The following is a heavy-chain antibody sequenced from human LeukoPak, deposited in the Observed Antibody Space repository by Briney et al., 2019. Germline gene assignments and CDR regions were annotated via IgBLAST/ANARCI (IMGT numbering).Heavy chain of an antibody. D-gene: IGHD3-22*01. CDR1: GGSISSGSYY. J-gene: IGHJ4*02. V-gene: IGHV4-61*02. Sequence: TLSLTCTVSGGSISSGSYYWSWIRQPAGKGLEWIGRIYTSGSTNYNPSLKSRVTISVDTSKNQSSLKLSSVTAADTAVYYCARINSYYYDSSGYSDYWGQGTLVTVSS. CDR3: ARINSYYYDSSGYSDY. CDR2: IYTSGST.